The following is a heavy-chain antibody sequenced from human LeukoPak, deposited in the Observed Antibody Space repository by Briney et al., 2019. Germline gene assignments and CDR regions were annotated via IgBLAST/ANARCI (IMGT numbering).Heavy chain of an antibody. CDR1: GLTVSTNY. CDR3: ARDPWAGKGI. Sequence: PGGSLRLSCAASGLTVSTNYMSWVRQAPGKGLEWVSVIYSGGSTYYADSVEGRFTISRDNSKNTLYLQMNSLRAEDTAVYYCARDPWAGKGIWGQGTMVTVSS. D-gene: IGHD6-19*01. J-gene: IGHJ3*02. V-gene: IGHV3-53*01. CDR2: IYSGGST.